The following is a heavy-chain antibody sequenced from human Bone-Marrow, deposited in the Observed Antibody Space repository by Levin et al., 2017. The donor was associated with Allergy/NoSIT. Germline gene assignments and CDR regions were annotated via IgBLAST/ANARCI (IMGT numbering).Heavy chain of an antibody. D-gene: IGHD3-10*01. V-gene: IGHV3-23*01. CDR2: ISGNSDRV. CDR1: GFIFSNYA. CDR3: AKEGEITAYGSD. J-gene: IGHJ4*02. Sequence: RPGGSLRLSCAASGFIFSNYAMSWVRQAPGKGLEWVSAISGNSDRVYYADSVRGRFTISRDNFKNTLSLQMTGLRVEDTAVYYCAKEGEITAYGSDWGQGTLVTVSS.